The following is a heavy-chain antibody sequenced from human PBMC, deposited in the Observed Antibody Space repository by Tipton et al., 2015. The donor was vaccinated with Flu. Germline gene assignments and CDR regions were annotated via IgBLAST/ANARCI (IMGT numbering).Heavy chain of an antibody. D-gene: IGHD3-10*01. CDR1: GGSISSGGAY. CDR2: IYYSGST. J-gene: IGHJ6*02. V-gene: IGHV4-31*03. CDR3: ARDQGFGGGLSYDYYALDV. Sequence: GLVKPSQTLSLTCTVSGGSISSGGAYWTWIRQRPGKGLEWIGCIYYSGSTYYYPSLQSRVTISVDTSKNQFALKMNSVTAADTAVYHCARDQGFGGGLSYDYYALDVWGQGP.